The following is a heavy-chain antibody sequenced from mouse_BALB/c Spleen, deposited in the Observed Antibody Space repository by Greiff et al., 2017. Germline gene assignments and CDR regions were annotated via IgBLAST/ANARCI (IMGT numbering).Heavy chain of an antibody. D-gene: IGHD2-3*01. V-gene: IGHV5-6-5*01. J-gene: IGHJ4*01. CDR1: GFTFSSYA. Sequence: EVKLEESGGGLVKPGGSLKLSCAASGFTFSSYAMSWVRQTPEKRLEWVASISSGGSTYYPDSVKGRFTISRDNARNILYLQMSSLRSEDTAMYYCARGPDGYSRDYWGQGTSVTVSS. CDR3: ARGPDGYSRDY. CDR2: ISSGGST.